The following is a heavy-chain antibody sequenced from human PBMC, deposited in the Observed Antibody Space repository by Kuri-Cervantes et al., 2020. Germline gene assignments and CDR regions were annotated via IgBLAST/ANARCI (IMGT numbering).Heavy chain of an antibody. D-gene: IGHD3-10*01. CDR3: ARDRFGELFHYYYYGMDV. J-gene: IGHJ6*02. V-gene: IGHV4-59*12. CDR1: GGSISSYY. Sequence: SETLSLTCTVSGGSISSYYWSWVRQPPGKGLEWIGYIYYSGSTNYNPSLKSRVTISVDTSKNQFSLKLSSVTAADTAVYYCARDRFGELFHYYYYGMDVWGQGTTVTVSS. CDR2: IYYSGST.